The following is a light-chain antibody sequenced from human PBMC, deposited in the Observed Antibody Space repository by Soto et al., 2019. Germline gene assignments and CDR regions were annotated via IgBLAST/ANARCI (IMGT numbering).Light chain of an antibody. CDR3: QQRNSWPPTFT. CDR1: QSISSY. V-gene: IGKV3-11*01. CDR2: DAS. J-gene: IGKJ5*01. Sequence: VVLTQSPDTLSLPPGKRATLSCRASQSISSYLAWYQQKPGQAPRLLIYDASSRATGLPARFSGSGSGTDFTLTISSLEPEDVAVYYCQQRNSWPPTFTFGQGTRLEIK.